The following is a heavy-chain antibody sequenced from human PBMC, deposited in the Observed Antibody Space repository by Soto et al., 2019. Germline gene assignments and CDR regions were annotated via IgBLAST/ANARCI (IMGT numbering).Heavy chain of an antibody. CDR3: ARSDCYNLSWFEP. V-gene: IGHV1-8*01. D-gene: IGHD2-21*01. Sequence: QVQLVQSGAEVKKPGASVKVSCKASGYTFTSYDINWVRQATGQGLEWMGLMNPNSANTGYAQKFQGRLTMTRNTSINTAYMELSSLRSEETAVYYCARSDCYNLSWFEPWGQGNLVTVSS. CDR1: GYTFTSYD. CDR2: MNPNSANT. J-gene: IGHJ5*02.